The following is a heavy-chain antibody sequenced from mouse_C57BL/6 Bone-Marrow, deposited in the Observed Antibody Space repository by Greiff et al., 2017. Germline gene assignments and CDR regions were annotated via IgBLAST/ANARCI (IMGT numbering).Heavy chain of an antibody. J-gene: IGHJ1*03. Sequence: QVQLQQSGAELVRPGASVKLSCKASGYTFTDYYINWVKQRPGQGLEWIARIYPGSGNTYYNEKFKGKATLTAEKSSSTAYMQLSSLTSEDSAVYFCLLLLRQYFDVWGTGTTVTVSS. D-gene: IGHD1-1*01. CDR1: GYTFTDYY. CDR3: LLLLRQYFDV. CDR2: IYPGSGNT. V-gene: IGHV1-76*01.